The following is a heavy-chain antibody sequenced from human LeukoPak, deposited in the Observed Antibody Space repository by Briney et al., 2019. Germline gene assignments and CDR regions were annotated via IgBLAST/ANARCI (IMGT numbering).Heavy chain of an antibody. CDR1: GGSFSGYY. CDR3: AREGPYSSGLIFDL. V-gene: IGHV4-34*01. D-gene: IGHD6-19*01. Sequence: SETLSLTCAVYGGSFSGYYWSWIRQPPGKGLEWIWEINHSGSTNYNPSLKSRVTISVDTSKNQFSLKLSSVTAADTAVYYCAREGPYSSGLIFDLWGRGTLVTVSS. CDR2: INHSGST. J-gene: IGHJ2*01.